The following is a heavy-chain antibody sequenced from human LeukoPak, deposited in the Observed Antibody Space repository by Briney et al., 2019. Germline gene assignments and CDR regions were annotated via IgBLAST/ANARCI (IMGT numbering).Heavy chain of an antibody. CDR1: GLTFSTYA. D-gene: IGHD3-22*01. CDR2: ISGSGGST. CDR3: AKDYDSSGYYYDY. J-gene: IGHJ4*02. V-gene: IGHV3-23*01. Sequence: QPGGSLTLSCAASGLTFSTYAMNWVRQARGKGLERVSSISGSGGSTYYGDSVKGRFTISRDNSKNTLYLQMNSLRAEDTAIYYCAKDYDSSGYYYDYWGQGTLVTVSS.